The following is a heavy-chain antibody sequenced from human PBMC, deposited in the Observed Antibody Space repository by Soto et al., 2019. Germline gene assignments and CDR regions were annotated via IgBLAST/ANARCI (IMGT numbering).Heavy chain of an antibody. CDR1: GFTVSSNY. Sequence: EVQLVESGGGLVQPGGSLRLSCAASGFTVSSNYMSRVRQAPGKGLEWVSVIYSGGSTYYADSVKGRFTISRHHSKNTLYLQMNSLRAEVSAVYYCSALGGYCSGGSCLKSYYYYGMDVWGQGTTVTVSS. CDR2: IYSGGST. V-gene: IGHV3-53*04. J-gene: IGHJ6*02. CDR3: SALGGYCSGGSCLKSYYYYGMDV. D-gene: IGHD2-15*01.